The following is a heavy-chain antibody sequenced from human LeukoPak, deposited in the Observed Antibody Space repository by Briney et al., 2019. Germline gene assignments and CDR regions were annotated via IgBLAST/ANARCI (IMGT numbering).Heavy chain of an antibody. CDR1: GGSISSYS. CDR3: ARFKRAGGWSYFDY. Sequence: SETLSLSCTVSGGSISSYSWSWIRQPPGKGLEWIGYIYYSGSTNYNPSLKSRVTISVDTSKNQFSLKLSSVTAADTAVYYCARFKRAGGWSYFDYWGQGTLVTVSS. D-gene: IGHD6-19*01. J-gene: IGHJ4*02. CDR2: IYYSGST. V-gene: IGHV4-59*01.